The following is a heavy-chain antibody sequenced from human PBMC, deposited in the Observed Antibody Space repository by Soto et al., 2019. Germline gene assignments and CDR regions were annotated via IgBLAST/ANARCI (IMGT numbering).Heavy chain of an antibody. D-gene: IGHD6-13*01. J-gene: IGHJ5*02. V-gene: IGHV4-39*01. CDR1: GGSISSRSYY. Sequence: QLQLQESGPGLVKPSETLSLTCTVSGGSISSRSYYWGWIRQPPGKGLEWIGSLYYSGTTYYNPSLKSRVTISVDTSKTQFSLKLTSVTAADTAVYYCARSYYSSTYYYRFDLWGQGTLVTVSS. CDR2: LYYSGTT. CDR3: ARSYYSSTYYYRFDL.